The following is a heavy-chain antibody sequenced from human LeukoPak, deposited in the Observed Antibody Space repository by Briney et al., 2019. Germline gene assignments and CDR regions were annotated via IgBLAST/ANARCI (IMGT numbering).Heavy chain of an antibody. CDR1: GFTFRTYE. V-gene: IGHV3-48*03. D-gene: IGHD3-10*01. CDR2: ISGSDTTV. J-gene: IGHJ5*02. CDR3: ARDKIGYYGGFDP. Sequence: GGSLRLSCVASGFTFRTYEVNWVRQAPGKGLEWVSYISGSDTTVYYADSVRGRFTISRDNAKSSLYLQMNSLRAEDTAVYYCARDKIGYYGGFDPWGQGTLVTVSS.